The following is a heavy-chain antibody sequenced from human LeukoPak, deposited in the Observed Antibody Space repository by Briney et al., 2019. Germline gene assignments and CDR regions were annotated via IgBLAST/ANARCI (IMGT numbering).Heavy chain of an antibody. CDR3: ARDFTSTPDY. Sequence: GGSLRLSCAASGFTFSRYAMSWVRQAPGKGLEWVSAITSSGGGTYFADAVKGRFTISRDNSKNTVYLQMNSLRAEDTAVYYCARDFTSTPDYWGQGTLVTVSS. CDR2: ITSSGGGT. V-gene: IGHV3-23*01. J-gene: IGHJ4*02. D-gene: IGHD3-3*01. CDR1: GFTFSRYA.